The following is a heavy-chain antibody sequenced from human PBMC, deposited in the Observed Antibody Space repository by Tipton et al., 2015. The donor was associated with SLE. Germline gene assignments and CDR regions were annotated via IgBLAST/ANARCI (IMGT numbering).Heavy chain of an antibody. CDR1: GFTVSRNS. CDR2: IYSAVTTSSK. Sequence: SLRLSCEASGFTVSRNSMSWVRQAPGKGLEWVSVIYSAVTTSSKYYADSVKGRFTISRDNSKNTLYLQMNSLRAEDTALYYCARDEGELRERENYYYGMDVWGQGTTVTVSS. J-gene: IGHJ6*02. CDR3: ARDEGELRERENYYYGMDV. V-gene: IGHV3-53*01. D-gene: IGHD1-26*01.